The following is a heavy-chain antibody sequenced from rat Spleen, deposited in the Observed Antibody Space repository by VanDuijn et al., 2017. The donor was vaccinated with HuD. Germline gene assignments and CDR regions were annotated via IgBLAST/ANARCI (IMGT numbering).Heavy chain of an antibody. CDR1: GFTFSDYY. CDR2: ISYEGSGT. V-gene: IGHV5-22*01. J-gene: IGHJ2*01. CDR3: TRRHYGYTDYFDY. D-gene: IGHD1-9*01. Sequence: EVQLVESDGGLVQPGRSLKLSCAASGFTFSDYYMAWVRQAPKKGLEWVASISYEGSGTYYGDSVKGRFTISRDNAESTLYLQMNSLRSEDTATYYCTRRHYGYTDYFDYWGQGVMVTVSS.